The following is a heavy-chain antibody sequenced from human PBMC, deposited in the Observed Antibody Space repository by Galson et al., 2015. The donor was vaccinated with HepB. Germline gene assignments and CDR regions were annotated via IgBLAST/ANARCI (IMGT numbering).Heavy chain of an antibody. V-gene: IGHV3-9*01. CDR3: AKAARNWGSEKGWGYYFDY. CDR1: GFTFDDYA. D-gene: IGHD7-27*01. Sequence: SLRLSCAASGFTFDDYAMHWVRQAPGKGLEWVSGISWNSGSIGYADSVKGRFTISRDNAKNSLYLQMSSLRAEDTALYYCAKAARNWGSEKGWGYYFDYWGQGTLVTVSS. J-gene: IGHJ4*02. CDR2: ISWNSGSI.